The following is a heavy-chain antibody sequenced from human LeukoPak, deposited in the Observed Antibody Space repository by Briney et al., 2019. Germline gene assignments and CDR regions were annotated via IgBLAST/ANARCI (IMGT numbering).Heavy chain of an antibody. J-gene: IGHJ5*02. CDR3: ARVLDHTYYYGSGSYHNWFYP. CDR1: GGSISSYY. D-gene: IGHD3-10*01. V-gene: IGHV4-59*01. CDR2: IYYSGST. Sequence: SETLSLTCTVSGGSISSYYWSWIRQPPGKGLEWIGYIYYSGSTNYNPSLKSRVTISVDTSKNQFSLKLSSVTAADTAVYYCARVLDHTYYYGSGSYHNWFYPWGQGTLVTVSS.